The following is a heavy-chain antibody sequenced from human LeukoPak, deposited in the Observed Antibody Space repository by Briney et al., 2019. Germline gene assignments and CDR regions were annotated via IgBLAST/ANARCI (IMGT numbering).Heavy chain of an antibody. Sequence: SETLSLTCAVYGGSFSGYYWSWIRQPPGKGLEWIGEINHSGSTNYNPSLKSRVTISVDTSKNQFSLKLSSVTAADTAVYYCARRQQWLLGGAFDIWGQGTMVTVSS. D-gene: IGHD6-19*01. V-gene: IGHV4-34*01. CDR3: ARRQQWLLGGAFDI. CDR1: GGSFSGYY. J-gene: IGHJ3*02. CDR2: INHSGST.